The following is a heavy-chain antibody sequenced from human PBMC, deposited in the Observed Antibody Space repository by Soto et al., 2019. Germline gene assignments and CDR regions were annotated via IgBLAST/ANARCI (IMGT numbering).Heavy chain of an antibody. Sequence: GESLKISCKASGYIFTLYWIGWVRQMPGKGLEWMGIVYPGDSDTRYSPSFQGQVTISADKSISTASLQWSSLKASDTAVYYCARQSPTPGYYYFSYGMDVWGQGTTVTVSS. V-gene: IGHV5-51*01. J-gene: IGHJ6*02. D-gene: IGHD4-17*01. CDR3: ARQSPTPGYYYFSYGMDV. CDR1: GYIFTLYW. CDR2: VYPGDSDT.